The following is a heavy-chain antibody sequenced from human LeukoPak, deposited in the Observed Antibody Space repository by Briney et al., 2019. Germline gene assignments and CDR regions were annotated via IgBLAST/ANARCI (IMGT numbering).Heavy chain of an antibody. D-gene: IGHD5-18*01. Sequence: GGSLRLSCAASGFTFSSYGMSWVRQAPGKGLEWASTISGSGGSTYYADSVKGRFTISRDNSKNTLYLQMNSLRAEDTAVYYCAKRGSGYSYGPYYFNYWGQGTLVTVSS. CDR2: ISGSGGST. CDR3: AKRGSGYSYGPYYFNY. V-gene: IGHV3-23*01. J-gene: IGHJ4*02. CDR1: GFTFSSYG.